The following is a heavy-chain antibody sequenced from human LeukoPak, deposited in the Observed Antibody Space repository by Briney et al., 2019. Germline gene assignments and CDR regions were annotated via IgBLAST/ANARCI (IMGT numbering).Heavy chain of an antibody. Sequence: GGSLRLSCTASGFTFSSYNMNWVRQAPGKGLEWVSYISSTGGTIFSADSVKGRFTISRDNAEKSLFLQMDSLRVEDTAVYFFSRGPCRLNSCSFDLWGQGALVTVSS. CDR2: ISSTGGTI. J-gene: IGHJ4*02. V-gene: IGHV3-48*04. CDR1: GFTFSSYN. CDR3: SRGPCRLNSCSFDL. D-gene: IGHD2-2*01.